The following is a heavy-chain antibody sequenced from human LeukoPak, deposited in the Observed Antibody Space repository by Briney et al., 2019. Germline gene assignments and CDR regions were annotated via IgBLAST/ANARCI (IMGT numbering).Heavy chain of an antibody. CDR1: GYTLTELS. D-gene: IGHD1-26*01. Sequence: ASVRVSCKVSGYTLTELSMHWVRQAPGKGLEWMGDFDPEDGETIYAQKFQGRVTMTEDTSTDTAYMELSSLRSEDTAVYYCATSGEVGATEFDYWGQGTLVTVSS. V-gene: IGHV1-24*01. J-gene: IGHJ4*02. CDR3: ATSGEVGATEFDY. CDR2: FDPEDGET.